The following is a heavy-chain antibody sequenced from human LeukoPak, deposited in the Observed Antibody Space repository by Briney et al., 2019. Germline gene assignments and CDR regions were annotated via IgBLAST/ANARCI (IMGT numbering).Heavy chain of an antibody. J-gene: IGHJ3*02. CDR2: IYTSGST. D-gene: IGHD6-6*01. CDR1: GGSISGGGYY. CDR3: ARKWRQLADDAFDI. Sequence: PSQTLSLTCTVSGGSISGGGYYWTWIRQPAGKGLEWIGRIYTSGSTNYNPSLKSRVSISVDTSKNQFSLKLSSVTAADTAVYYCARKWRQLADDAFDIWGQGTMVTVSS. V-gene: IGHV4-61*02.